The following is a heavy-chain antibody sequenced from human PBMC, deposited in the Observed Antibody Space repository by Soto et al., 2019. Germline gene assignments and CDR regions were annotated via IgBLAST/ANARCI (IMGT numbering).Heavy chain of an antibody. Sequence: SETLSLTCTVSGGSISSYYWSWIRQPPGKGLEWIGYIYYSGSTNYNPSLKSRVTISVDTSKNQFSLKLSSVTAADTAVYYCARHARVGATKWFDPWGQGTLVTVSS. CDR1: GGSISSYY. D-gene: IGHD1-26*01. V-gene: IGHV4-59*08. CDR2: IYYSGST. J-gene: IGHJ5*02. CDR3: ARHARVGATKWFDP.